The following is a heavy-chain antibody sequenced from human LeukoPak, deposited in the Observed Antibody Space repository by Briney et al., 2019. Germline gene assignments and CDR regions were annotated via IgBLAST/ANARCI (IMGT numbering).Heavy chain of an antibody. CDR1: GYTFTSYY. CDR3: ARGTGYRREFDY. Sequence: GSVRVSCTASGYTFTSYYMHWVRQAPGQGLEWMGIINPSGGSTSYAQKFQGRVTMTRDTSTSTVYMELSSLRSEDTAVYYCARGTGYRREFDYWGQGTLVTVSS. D-gene: IGHD5-12*01. J-gene: IGHJ4*02. V-gene: IGHV1-46*01. CDR2: INPSGGST.